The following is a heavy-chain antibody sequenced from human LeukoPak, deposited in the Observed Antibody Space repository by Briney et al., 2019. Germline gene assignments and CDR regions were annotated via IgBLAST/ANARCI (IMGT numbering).Heavy chain of an antibody. D-gene: IGHD1-1*01. V-gene: IGHV3-23*01. CDR2: ISGSASGGT. CDR3: AKVKTHWYFDN. CDR1: GGSISSYY. J-gene: IGHJ4*02. Sequence: ETLSLTCTVSGGSISSYYWSWIRQAPGKGLEWVSAISGSASGGTTYEDSVKGRFTISRDNSKGTLYLQMNSLRAEDTAVYYCAKVKTHWYFDNWGRGTLVTVSS.